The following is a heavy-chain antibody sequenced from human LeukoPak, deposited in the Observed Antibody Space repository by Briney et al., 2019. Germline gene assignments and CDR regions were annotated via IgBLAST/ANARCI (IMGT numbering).Heavy chain of an antibody. CDR1: RFTFSHFA. Sequence: GGSLRLSCAASRFTFSHFAMSWVRQAPGKGLEWVAVISYDGSNKYYAHSVKGRFTISRDNSKNTLYLQMNSLRAEDTAVYYCARSLSYISNYDPFDYWGQGTLVTVSS. CDR3: ARSLSYISNYDPFDY. V-gene: IGHV3-30-3*01. D-gene: IGHD4-11*01. J-gene: IGHJ4*02. CDR2: ISYDGSNK.